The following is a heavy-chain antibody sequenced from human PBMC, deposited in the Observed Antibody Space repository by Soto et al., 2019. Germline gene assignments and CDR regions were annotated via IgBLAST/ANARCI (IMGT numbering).Heavy chain of an antibody. V-gene: IGHV3-23*01. CDR1: GFTFSSYA. CDR3: AKDLNSNYYYYYGMDV. J-gene: IGHJ6*02. D-gene: IGHD4-4*01. CDR2: ISGSGGST. Sequence: GGSLRLSCAASGFTFSSYAMSWVRQAPGKGLEWVSAISGSGGSTYYADSVKGRFTISRDNSKNTLYLQMNSLRAEDTAVYYCAKDLNSNYYYYYGMDVWGQGTTVTVSS.